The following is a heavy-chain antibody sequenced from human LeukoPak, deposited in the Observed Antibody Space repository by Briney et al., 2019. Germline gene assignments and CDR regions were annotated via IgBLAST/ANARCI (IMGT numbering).Heavy chain of an antibody. CDR3: ARDPYCGGDCYSNVGY. V-gene: IGHV4-30-4*08. D-gene: IGHD2-21*01. Sequence: SETLSLTCTVSGGSISSGDYYWSWIRQPPGKGLEWIGYIYYSGSTYYNPSLKSRVTISVDTSKNQFSLKLSSVTAADTAVYYCARDPYCGGDCYSNVGYWGQGTLVTVPS. CDR2: IYYSGST. J-gene: IGHJ4*02. CDR1: GGSISSGDYY.